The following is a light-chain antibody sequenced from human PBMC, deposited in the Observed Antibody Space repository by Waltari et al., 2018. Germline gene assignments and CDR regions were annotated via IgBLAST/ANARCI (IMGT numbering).Light chain of an antibody. V-gene: IGKV3-15*01. CDR3: QQYNNWPRT. J-gene: IGKJ4*01. Sequence: EIVMTQSPATLSVSPGERATLSCRASQSVSGNLAWYQQQPGQAPRLLIYGASTRDTGIPARFSGSGSGTEFTLTISSLQSVDFAVYYCQQYNNWPRTFGGGTKVEIK. CDR2: GAS. CDR1: QSVSGN.